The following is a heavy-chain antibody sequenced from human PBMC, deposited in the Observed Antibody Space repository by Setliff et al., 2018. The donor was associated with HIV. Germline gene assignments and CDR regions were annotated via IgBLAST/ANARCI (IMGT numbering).Heavy chain of an antibody. CDR1: GYRFTSYW. Sequence: PGESLKISCKGSGYRFTSYWIGWVRQMPGKGLEWMGIIYPGDSDARYSPSFQGQVTFSVDKSRSTAYLHWSSLKASDTATYYCARRTASFGTALYLDVWGTGTTVTVSS. CDR3: ARRTASFGTALYLDV. J-gene: IGHJ6*04. D-gene: IGHD6-13*01. V-gene: IGHV5-51*01. CDR2: IYPGDSDA.